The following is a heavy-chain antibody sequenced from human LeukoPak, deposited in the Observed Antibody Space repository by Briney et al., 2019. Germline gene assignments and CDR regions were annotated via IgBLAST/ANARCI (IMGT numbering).Heavy chain of an antibody. V-gene: IGHV3-11*06. CDR3: ARPPYSSSWDPGWFDP. J-gene: IGHJ5*02. Sequence: GGALRLSCVASGFTFSDYYMSWIRQAPGKGLEWVSYISSSSDYTNYADSVRGRFTISRDNAKNSLYLQMNSLRAEDTAVYYCARPPYSSSWDPGWFDPWGQGTLITVSS. CDR2: ISSSSDYT. D-gene: IGHD6-13*01. CDR1: GFTFSDYY.